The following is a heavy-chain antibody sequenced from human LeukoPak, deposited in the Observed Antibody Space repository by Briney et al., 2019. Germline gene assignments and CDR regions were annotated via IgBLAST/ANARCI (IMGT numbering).Heavy chain of an antibody. D-gene: IGHD3-10*01. CDR1: GFTFSSYS. CDR3: AKKYYYGSGTYIFYFDY. CDR2: ISSSSSYI. Sequence: GGSLRLSCAASGFTFSSYSMNWVRQAPGKGLEWVSSISSSSSYIYYADSVKGRFTISRDNVKNSLYLQMNSLRAEDTAVYYCAKKYYYGSGTYIFYFDYWGQGTPVTVSS. V-gene: IGHV3-21*01. J-gene: IGHJ4*02.